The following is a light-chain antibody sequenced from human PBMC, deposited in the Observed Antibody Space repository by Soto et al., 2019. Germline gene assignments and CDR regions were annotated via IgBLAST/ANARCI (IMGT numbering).Light chain of an antibody. Sequence: ELVMTQSQATLSVSRGERVTLSCRASQGVGSTLAWYRQQPGQAPRLLIYDAYIRATGVPARFSGSGSGTEFTLTISSLQSEDFAVYYCQRYKTWPLAFGGGTKVDIK. V-gene: IGKV3-15*01. CDR2: DAY. J-gene: IGKJ4*01. CDR3: QRYKTWPLA. CDR1: QGVGST.